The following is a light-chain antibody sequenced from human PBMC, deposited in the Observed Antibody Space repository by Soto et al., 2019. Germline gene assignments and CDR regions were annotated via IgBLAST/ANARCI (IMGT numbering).Light chain of an antibody. CDR1: QSVSRSY. J-gene: IGKJ1*01. Sequence: EIVLTQSPGTLSLSPGERATLSCRASQSVSRSYLAWYQQKPGQAPRLLIYGASSRATGIPDRFSGSGSGRDFTLTISRLEPEDFAVYYCQQYGNSPWTFGQGTKVEIK. CDR3: QQYGNSPWT. V-gene: IGKV3-20*01. CDR2: GAS.